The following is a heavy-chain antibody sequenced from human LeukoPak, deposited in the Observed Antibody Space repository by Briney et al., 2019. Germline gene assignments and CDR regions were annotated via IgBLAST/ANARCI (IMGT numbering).Heavy chain of an antibody. D-gene: IGHD3-16*01. J-gene: IGHJ6*02. CDR2: ISSSSSSSI. Sequence: GGSLRLSCAASGXTFNNFGMNWVRQAPGKGLEWVSSISSSSSSSIYYADSVKGRFTISRDNAKNSLHLQMNSLRVEDTAVYYCAKNGGPHGMDVWGQGTTVTVSS. V-gene: IGHV3-21*01. CDR3: AKNGGPHGMDV. CDR1: GXTFNNFG.